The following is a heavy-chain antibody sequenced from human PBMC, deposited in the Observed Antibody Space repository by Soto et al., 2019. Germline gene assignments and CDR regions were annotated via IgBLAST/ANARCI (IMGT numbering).Heavy chain of an antibody. CDR2: ISSSSSYI. Sequence: EVQLVESGGGLVKPGGSLRLSCAASGFTFSSYSMNWVRQAPGKGLEWVSSISSSSSYIYYADSVKGRFTISRDNAKNSLYLQMNSLRAEETAVYYCARDLDYGASPSIDYWGQGTLVTVSS. V-gene: IGHV3-21*01. CDR3: ARDLDYGASPSIDY. J-gene: IGHJ4*02. CDR1: GFTFSSYS. D-gene: IGHD4-17*01.